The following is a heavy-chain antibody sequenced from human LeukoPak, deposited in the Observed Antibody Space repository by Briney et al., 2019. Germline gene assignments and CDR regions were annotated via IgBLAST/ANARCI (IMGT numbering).Heavy chain of an antibody. CDR3: ARVRRLSYSYGYGRPSDAFDI. Sequence: GSLRLSCAASGFTFSSYWMSWIRQPPGKGLEWIGEINHSGSTNYNPSLKSRVTISVDTSKNQFSLKLSSVTAADTAVYYCARVRRLSYSYGYGRPSDAFDIWGQGTMVTVSS. CDR2: INHSGST. J-gene: IGHJ3*02. CDR1: GFTFSSYW. V-gene: IGHV4-34*01. D-gene: IGHD5-18*01.